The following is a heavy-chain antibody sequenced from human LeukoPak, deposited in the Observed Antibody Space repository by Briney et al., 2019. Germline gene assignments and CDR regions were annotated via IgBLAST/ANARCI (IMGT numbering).Heavy chain of an antibody. CDR3: ARGAAIEWLVFPRKRRDFDY. Sequence: ASVKVSCKVSGDTLTELSMHWVRQAPGKGLEWMGGFDPEDGETIYAQKFQGRVTMTRNTSISTAYMELSSLRSEDTAVSYCARGAAIEWLVFPRKRRDFDYWGQGTLVTVSS. V-gene: IGHV1-24*01. J-gene: IGHJ4*02. CDR2: FDPEDGET. CDR1: GDTLTELS. D-gene: IGHD3-3*01.